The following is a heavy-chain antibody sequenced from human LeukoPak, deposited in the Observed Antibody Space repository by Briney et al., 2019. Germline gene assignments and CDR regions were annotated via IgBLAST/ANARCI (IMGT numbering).Heavy chain of an antibody. CDR2: IYPGDSGT. D-gene: IGHD3-22*01. V-gene: IGHV5-51*01. Sequence: GESLKISCKGSGYSFTSYWIGWVRQMPGKGLEWMGIIYPGDSGTRYSPSFQGQVTISADKSISTAYLQWSSLKASDTAMYCCARHDEGYYDSSGSFDYWGQGTLVTVSS. J-gene: IGHJ4*02. CDR1: GYSFTSYW. CDR3: ARHDEGYYDSSGSFDY.